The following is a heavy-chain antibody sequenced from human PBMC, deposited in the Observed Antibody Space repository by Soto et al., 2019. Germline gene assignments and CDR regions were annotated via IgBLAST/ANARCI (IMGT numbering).Heavy chain of an antibody. D-gene: IGHD4-17*01. V-gene: IGHV3-30-3*01. CDR1: GFTFSSYA. Sequence: GGSLRLSCAASGFTFSSYAMHWVRQAPGKGLEWVAVISYGGSNKYYADSVKGRFTISRDNSKNTLYLQMNSLRAEDTAVYYCARVGPGTVTYYFDYWGQGTLVTVSS. CDR3: ARVGPGTVTYYFDY. J-gene: IGHJ4*02. CDR2: ISYGGSNK.